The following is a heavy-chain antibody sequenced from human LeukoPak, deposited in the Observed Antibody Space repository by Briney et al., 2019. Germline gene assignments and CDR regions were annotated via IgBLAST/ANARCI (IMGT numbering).Heavy chain of an antibody. CDR3: AKDYAVGSIDY. J-gene: IGHJ4*02. Sequence: GGSLRLSCAASGFTFSGFAMSWIRKAPGKGLEWVSSISRSGESTFYADSVRGRFTISRDNSKNTVSLQMESLRAEDTALYYCAKDYAVGSIDYWGQGTLVTVSS. CDR1: GFTFSGFA. V-gene: IGHV3-23*01. CDR2: ISRSGEST. D-gene: IGHD3-16*01.